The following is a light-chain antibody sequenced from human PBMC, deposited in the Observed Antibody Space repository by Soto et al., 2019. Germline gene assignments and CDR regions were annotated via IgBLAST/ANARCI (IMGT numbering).Light chain of an antibody. CDR1: QSVSSK. Sequence: EIVMTQSPATLSVSPGERATLSCRASQSVSSKLAWYQQKPGQAPRLLIYGASTRATGIPARFSGSGSGTEFTLTIGSLQSEDFAVFYCQQYNKWPQWTFGQGTKVEIK. J-gene: IGKJ1*01. V-gene: IGKV3-15*01. CDR3: QQYNKWPQWT. CDR2: GAS.